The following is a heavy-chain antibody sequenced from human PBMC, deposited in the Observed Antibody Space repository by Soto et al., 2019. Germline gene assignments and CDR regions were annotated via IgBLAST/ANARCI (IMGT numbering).Heavy chain of an antibody. J-gene: IGHJ5*02. D-gene: IGHD2-15*01. V-gene: IGHV3-30*02. CDR2: IWSDGSNK. CDR3: ARAGGYCSGGSCYFPWFDP. Sequence: GGSLRLSCSAAGFTFSTHAMHWVRQAPGKGLEWVAFIWSDGSNKYYADSVKGRATISRDNSKNQFSLKLSSVTAADTAVYYCARAGGYCSGGSCYFPWFDPWGQGTLVTVSS. CDR1: GFTFSTHA.